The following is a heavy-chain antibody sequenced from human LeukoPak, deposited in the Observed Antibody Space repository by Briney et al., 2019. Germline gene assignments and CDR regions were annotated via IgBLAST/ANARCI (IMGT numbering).Heavy chain of an antibody. D-gene: IGHD2-21*01. V-gene: IGHV3-53*05. J-gene: IGHJ4*02. CDR2: IYSGGGGST. CDR1: GLTVSSNY. CDR3: AKDRVIGFTEDFFFDY. Sequence: GGSLRLSCAASGLTVSSNYMSWVRQAPGKGLEWVSLIYSGGGGSTYYADPVKGRFTISRDNSKNTLYLQMNSLRAEDTALYYCAKDRVIGFTEDFFFDYWGQGTLVTVFS.